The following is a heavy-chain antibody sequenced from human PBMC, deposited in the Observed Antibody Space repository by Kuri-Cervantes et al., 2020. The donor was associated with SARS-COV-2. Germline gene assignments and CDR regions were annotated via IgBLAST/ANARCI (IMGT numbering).Heavy chain of an antibody. CDR1: GCTFTSYY. Sequence: ASVKVSCKASGCTFTSYYMHWVRQAPGQGLEWMGIINPSGGSTSYAQKFQGRVTMTRDTSTSTVYMELSSLRSEDTAVYYCARGERITMVRGVIIKEGDFDYWGQGTLVTVSS. V-gene: IGHV1-46*01. CDR3: ARGERITMVRGVIIKEGDFDY. CDR2: INPSGGST. J-gene: IGHJ4*02. D-gene: IGHD3-10*01.